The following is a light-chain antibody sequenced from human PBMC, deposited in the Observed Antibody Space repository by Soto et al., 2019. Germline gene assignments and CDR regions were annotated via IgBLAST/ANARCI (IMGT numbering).Light chain of an antibody. Sequence: QSALTQPASVSGSPGQSITISCTGTSSDVGGYNYVSWYQQHPGKAPRVMIYEVSNRPSGVSNRLSGSKSGNTASLTISGLQAEDEADYYCSSYTSSSTLNYVFGTGTKVTVL. CDR3: SSYTSSSTLNYV. CDR1: SSDVGGYNY. CDR2: EVS. J-gene: IGLJ1*01. V-gene: IGLV2-14*01.